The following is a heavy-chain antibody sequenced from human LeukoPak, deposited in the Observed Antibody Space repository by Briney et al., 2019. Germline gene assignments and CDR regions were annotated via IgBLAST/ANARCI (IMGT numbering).Heavy chain of an antibody. CDR2: ISWNSGSI. CDR3: AKGIGLGWLVRGAFDI. J-gene: IGHJ3*02. Sequence: GRSLRLSCAASRFTFEDYAMHWVRQAPGKGLEWVSGISWNSGSIGYADSVKGRFTISRDNAKNSLYLQMNSLRAEDTALYYCAKGIGLGWLVRGAFDIWGQGTMVTVSS. V-gene: IGHV3-9*01. CDR1: RFTFEDYA. D-gene: IGHD6-19*01.